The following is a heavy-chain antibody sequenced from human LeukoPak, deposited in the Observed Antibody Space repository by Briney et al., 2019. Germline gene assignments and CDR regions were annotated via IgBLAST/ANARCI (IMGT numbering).Heavy chain of an antibody. CDR2: ISYDGSSQ. CDR3: AKGSYSYGASDY. Sequence: GGSLRLSCAATGFTFSNYGMNWVRQAPGKGLEWVAFISYDGSSQYYADSVKGRFTISRDNSKNTLYLQMNSLRAEDTAVYYCAKGSYSYGASDYWGQGTLVTVSS. V-gene: IGHV3-30*02. J-gene: IGHJ4*02. D-gene: IGHD5-18*01. CDR1: GFTFSNYG.